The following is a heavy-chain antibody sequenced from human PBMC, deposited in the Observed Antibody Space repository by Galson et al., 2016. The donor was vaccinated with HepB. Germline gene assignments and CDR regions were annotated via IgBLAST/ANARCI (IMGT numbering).Heavy chain of an antibody. V-gene: IGHV4-61*01. CDR2: ISYSGST. D-gene: IGHD3-10*02. CDR1: GVSXXSGFYY. CDR3: ARXCSGSXX. J-gene: IGHJ4*02. Sequence: STXSGVSXXSGFYYWTWIRQPPGKGLAWIGYISYSGSTNYNPSLKSRVTISIDTSKNQFSLKLSSATAGDTAVXYCARXCSGSXXWGQGTLVTVSS.